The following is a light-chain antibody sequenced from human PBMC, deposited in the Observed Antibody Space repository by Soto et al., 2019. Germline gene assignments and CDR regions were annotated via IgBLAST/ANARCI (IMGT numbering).Light chain of an antibody. V-gene: IGLV1-44*01. Sequence: QSVLTQPPSASGTPGQRVTISCSGSSSNIGSNPVNWYHQLPGTAPKLLIYSNNQRPSGVPDRFSGSKSGTSASLAISGLQSEDEADYYCAAWDDGLNGYVFGTGTKVPS. CDR3: AAWDDGLNGYV. CDR1: SSNIGSNP. J-gene: IGLJ1*01. CDR2: SNN.